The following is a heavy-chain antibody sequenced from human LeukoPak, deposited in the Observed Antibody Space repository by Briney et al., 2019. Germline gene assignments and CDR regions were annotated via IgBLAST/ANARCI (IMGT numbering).Heavy chain of an antibody. V-gene: IGHV3-23*01. CDR3: AQMATYGSGSWPFDY. CDR1: GFTFSSYG. D-gene: IGHD3-10*01. CDR2: ISGSGGST. J-gene: IGHJ4*02. Sequence: VQPGGSLRLSCAASGFTFSSYGMSWVRPAPGKGLEWVSAISGSGGSTYYADSVKGRFTISRDNSKNTLYLQMNSLRAEDTAVFYCAQMATYGSGSWPFDYWGQGTLVTVSS.